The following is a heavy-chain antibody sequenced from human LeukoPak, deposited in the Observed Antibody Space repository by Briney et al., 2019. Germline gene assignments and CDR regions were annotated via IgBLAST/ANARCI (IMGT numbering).Heavy chain of an antibody. CDR2: IWHDGGNK. CDR3: ARISTTQAFDI. V-gene: IGHV3-33*01. Sequence: GGSLRLSCTTSGFTFSSYGMHWVHQPPGKGLDWVAVIWHDGGNKYYGDSVKGRFTISRDNSKSTLYLEMNSLRAEDTAVYYCARISTTQAFDIWGRGTMVTVSS. D-gene: IGHD5/OR15-5a*01. J-gene: IGHJ3*02. CDR1: GFTFSSYG.